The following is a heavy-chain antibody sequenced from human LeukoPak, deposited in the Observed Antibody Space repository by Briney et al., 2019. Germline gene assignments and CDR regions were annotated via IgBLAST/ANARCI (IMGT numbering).Heavy chain of an antibody. Sequence: GGSLRLSCAASGFTFSSYSMNWVRQAPGKGLEWVSSISSSSSYIYYADSVKGRFTIYRDNAKNSLYLQMNSLRAEDTAVYYCVKDLSGSIYAFDFWGQGTMVTVSS. CDR2: ISSSSSYI. V-gene: IGHV3-21*01. D-gene: IGHD1-26*01. CDR3: VKDLSGSIYAFDF. J-gene: IGHJ3*01. CDR1: GFTFSSYS.